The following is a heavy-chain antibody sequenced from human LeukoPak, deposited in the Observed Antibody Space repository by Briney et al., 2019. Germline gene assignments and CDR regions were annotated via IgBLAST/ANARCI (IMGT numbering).Heavy chain of an antibody. CDR2: IIPILGIA. CDR1: GYTFTSFG. Sequence: ASVKVSCKSSGYTFTSFGISWLRQTPGQGLEWMGRIIPILGIANYAQKFQGRVTITADKSTSTAYMELSSLRSEDTAVYYCARDGRIAARPGGFDPWGQGTLVTVSS. CDR3: ARDGRIAARPGGFDP. J-gene: IGHJ5*02. V-gene: IGHV1-69*04. D-gene: IGHD6-6*01.